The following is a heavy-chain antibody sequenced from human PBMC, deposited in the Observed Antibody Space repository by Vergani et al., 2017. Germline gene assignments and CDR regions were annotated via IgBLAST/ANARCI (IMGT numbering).Heavy chain of an antibody. J-gene: IGHJ6*03. CDR3: ARDGGERPYHYYMDV. CDR1: GGSISNYY. Sequence: QVQLQESGPGLVKPSETLSLTCTVSGGSISNYYWSWIRQPPGKGLEWIGYIYYIGSTSYNPSLKSRVTMSVDTSKNQFSLKLSSVTAADTAIYYWARDGGERPYHYYMDVWGKGTTVTVSS. V-gene: IGHV4-59*01. CDR2: IYYIGST. D-gene: IGHD1-1*01.